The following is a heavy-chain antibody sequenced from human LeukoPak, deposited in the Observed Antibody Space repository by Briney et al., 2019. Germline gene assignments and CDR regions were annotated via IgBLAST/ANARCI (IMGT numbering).Heavy chain of an antibody. CDR3: ARGKGDGYDY. CDR1: GFTFSSYA. V-gene: IGHV3-30-3*01. J-gene: IGHJ4*02. Sequence: GGSLRLSCAASGFTFSSYAMHWVRQAPGKGPEWVAVISYDGSNKYYADSVKGRFTISRDNSKNTLYLQMNSLRAEDTAVYYCARGKGDGYDYWGQGTLVTVSS. CDR2: ISYDGSNK. D-gene: IGHD5-24*01.